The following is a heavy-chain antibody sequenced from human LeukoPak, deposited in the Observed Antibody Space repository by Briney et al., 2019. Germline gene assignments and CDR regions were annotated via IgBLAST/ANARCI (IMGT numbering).Heavy chain of an antibody. Sequence: SETLSLTCTVSGGSISSSSYYWGWIRQPPGKGLEWIGEINHSGSTNYNPSLKSRVTISVDTSKNQFSLKLSSVTAADTAVYYCARGRGSYSTFYYWGQGTLVTVSS. CDR3: ARGRGSYSTFYY. CDR2: INHSGST. J-gene: IGHJ4*02. D-gene: IGHD1-26*01. V-gene: IGHV4-39*07. CDR1: GGSISSSSYY.